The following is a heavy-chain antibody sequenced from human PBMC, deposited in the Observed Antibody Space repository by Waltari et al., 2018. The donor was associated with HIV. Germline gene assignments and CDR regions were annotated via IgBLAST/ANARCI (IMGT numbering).Heavy chain of an antibody. CDR3: ARDKAVGIITSVFNM. Sequence: QVQLVLSGAEVQKPVAPVQVSCKAPGYTFTHYYIHWVRQAPGQGLEWMARINPSGGSTSHAQKFQGRVTMTRDTSTSTVYMELSSLRSEDTAVYYCARDKAVGIITSVFNMWGQGTMVIVSS. J-gene: IGHJ3*02. CDR1: GYTFTHYY. D-gene: IGHD3-3*01. V-gene: IGHV1-46*01. CDR2: INPSGGST.